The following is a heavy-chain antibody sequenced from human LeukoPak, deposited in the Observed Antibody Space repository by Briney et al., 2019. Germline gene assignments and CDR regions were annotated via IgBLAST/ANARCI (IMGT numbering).Heavy chain of an antibody. Sequence: SETLSLTCTVSGGSIGSSSYCWGWIRQPPGKGLEWIGSIYYSGSTYYNPSLKSRVTISVDTSKNQFSLKLSSVTAADTAVYYCARPRSLAVAGTWFDPWGQGTLVTVSS. CDR1: GGSIGSSSYC. D-gene: IGHD6-19*01. CDR3: ARPRSLAVAGTWFDP. CDR2: IYYSGST. J-gene: IGHJ5*02. V-gene: IGHV4-39*01.